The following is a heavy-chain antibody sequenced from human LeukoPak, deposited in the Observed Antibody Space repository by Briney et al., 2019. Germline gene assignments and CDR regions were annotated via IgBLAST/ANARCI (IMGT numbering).Heavy chain of an antibody. CDR2: IKSKTDGGTT. D-gene: IGHD5-24*01. CDR3: AKDRGDGYSQFDY. Sequence: PGGSLRLSCAASGFTFSNAWMSWVRQAPGKGLEWVGRIKSKTDGGTTDYAAPVKGRFTISRDDSKNTLYLQMNSLRAEDAAVYYCAKDRGDGYSQFDYWGQGTLVTVSS. CDR1: GFTFSNAW. J-gene: IGHJ4*02. V-gene: IGHV3-15*01.